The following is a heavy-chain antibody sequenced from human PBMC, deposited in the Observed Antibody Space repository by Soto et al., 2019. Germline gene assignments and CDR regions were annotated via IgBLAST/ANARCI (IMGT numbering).Heavy chain of an antibody. CDR2: IYYSGST. CDR3: ARGVVAATHWFDP. V-gene: IGHV4-59*08. Sequence: PSETLSLTCTVSGVSISSYYWSWIRQPPGKGLEWIGYIYYSGSTNYNPSLKSRVTISVDTSKNQFSLKLSSVTAADTAVYYCARGVVAATHWFDPWGQGTLVTVSS. D-gene: IGHD2-15*01. J-gene: IGHJ5*02. CDR1: GVSISSYY.